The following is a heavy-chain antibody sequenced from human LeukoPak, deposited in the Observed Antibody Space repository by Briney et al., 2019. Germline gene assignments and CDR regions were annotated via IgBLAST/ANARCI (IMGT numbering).Heavy chain of an antibody. CDR1: GFHFSSYG. D-gene: IGHD1-26*01. Sequence: GGSLRLSCGASGFHFSSYGIHWVRQAPGKGLEWVAFIRYDGSDKYYADSVKGRFTISRDNSKNTLYLQMNSLRAEDTAVYYCARDNSGSYLGAGFDYWGQGTLVTVSS. V-gene: IGHV3-30*02. CDR3: ARDNSGSYLGAGFDY. CDR2: IRYDGSDK. J-gene: IGHJ4*02.